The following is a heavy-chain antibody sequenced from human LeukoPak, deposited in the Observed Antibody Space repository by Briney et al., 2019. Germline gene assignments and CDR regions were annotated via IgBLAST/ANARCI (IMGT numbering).Heavy chain of an antibody. CDR2: IYYSGST. D-gene: IGHD3-3*01. CDR1: GGSISSYY. Sequence: SETLSLTCTVSGGSISSYYWSWIRQPPGKGLEWIGYIYYSGSTNYNPSLKSRVTISVDTSKNQFSLKLSSVTAADTAVYHCARETYDFWSGLALYYWGQGTLVTVSS. V-gene: IGHV4-59*12. J-gene: IGHJ4*02. CDR3: ARETYDFWSGLALYY.